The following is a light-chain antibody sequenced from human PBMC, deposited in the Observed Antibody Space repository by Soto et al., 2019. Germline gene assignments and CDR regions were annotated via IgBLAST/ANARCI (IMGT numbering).Light chain of an antibody. V-gene: IGKV1-39*01. CDR1: QSISTY. Sequence: DIQVTQSPSSLSASVGDRVTISCRASQSISTYLNWYQHKPGKAPKLLIYAASTLRSGVPSRFSGSGSGADFTLTISSQQPEDFATYYCQQSYSTPSTFGQGTKLGIK. CDR2: AAS. J-gene: IGKJ2*01. CDR3: QQSYSTPST.